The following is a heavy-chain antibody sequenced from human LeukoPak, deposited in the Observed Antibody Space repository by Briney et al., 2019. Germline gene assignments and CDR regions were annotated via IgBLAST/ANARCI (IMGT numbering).Heavy chain of an antibody. CDR3: ARYYDRSGYWSTPHFDY. D-gene: IGHD3-22*01. CDR1: GDSVSGISFY. J-gene: IGHJ4*02. CDR2: IQYSGST. V-gene: IGHV4-61*01. Sequence: SETLSLTCTVSGDSVSGISFYWSWIRQPPGRGLQYIGYIQYSGSTNYNPSLKSRVTISVDTSKNQFSLKLSSVTAADTAVYYCARYYDRSGYWSTPHFDYWGQGTLVTVSS.